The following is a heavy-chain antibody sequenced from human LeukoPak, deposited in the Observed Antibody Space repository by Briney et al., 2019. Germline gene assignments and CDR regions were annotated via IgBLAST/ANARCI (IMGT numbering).Heavy chain of an antibody. CDR2: IYYSGSS. D-gene: IGHD3-22*01. Sequence: SETLSLTCTVSGGSVSSGSYYWSWIRQPPGKGLEWIGYIYYSGSSNYNPSPKSRVTISVDTSKNQFSLKLSSVTAADTAVYYCASHPITMIVAPDYWGRGTLVTVSS. CDR1: GGSVSSGSYY. CDR3: ASHPITMIVAPDY. V-gene: IGHV4-61*01. J-gene: IGHJ4*02.